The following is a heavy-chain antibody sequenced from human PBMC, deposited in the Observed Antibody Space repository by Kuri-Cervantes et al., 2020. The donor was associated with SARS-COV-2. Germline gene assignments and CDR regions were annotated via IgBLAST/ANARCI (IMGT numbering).Heavy chain of an antibody. V-gene: IGHV1-46*01. CDR1: GYTFTSYY. Sequence: ASVKVSCKASGYTFTSYYMHWVRQAPGQGLEWMGIINPSGGSTSYAQKFQGRVTITRNASISTAYMELSSLRSEDTAVYYCAREAAVAGKSFDYWGQGTLVTVSS. J-gene: IGHJ4*02. CDR2: INPSGGST. CDR3: AREAAVAGKSFDY. D-gene: IGHD6-13*01.